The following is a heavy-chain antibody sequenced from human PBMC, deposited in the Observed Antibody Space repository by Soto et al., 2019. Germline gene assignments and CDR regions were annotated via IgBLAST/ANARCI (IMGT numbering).Heavy chain of an antibody. D-gene: IGHD3-9*01. CDR3: ARDVSGFEYFDL. Sequence: GGSLRLACAASGGTVNSDDMNWVRRPPGKGLEWVASFNGINTYYADSVKGRFTISRDNSKNTLYLQMSTLRAEDTAVYYCARDVSGFEYFDLWGQGNRVTVSA. CDR1: GGTVNSDD. J-gene: IGHJ4*02. CDR2: SFNGINT. V-gene: IGHV3-30-3*01.